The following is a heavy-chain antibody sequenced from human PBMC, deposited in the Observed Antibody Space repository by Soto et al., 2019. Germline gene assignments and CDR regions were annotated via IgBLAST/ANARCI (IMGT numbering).Heavy chain of an antibody. V-gene: IGHV1-2*04. Sequence: ASVKVSCKASGYTFTGYYMHWVRQAPGQGLEWMGWINPNSGGTNYAQKFQGWVTMTRDTSISAAYMELSRLRSDDTAVYYCARGVRGYCSGGSCYPYAFDIWGQGTMVTVSS. CDR3: ARGVRGYCSGGSCYPYAFDI. D-gene: IGHD2-15*01. J-gene: IGHJ3*02. CDR1: GYTFTGYY. CDR2: INPNSGGT.